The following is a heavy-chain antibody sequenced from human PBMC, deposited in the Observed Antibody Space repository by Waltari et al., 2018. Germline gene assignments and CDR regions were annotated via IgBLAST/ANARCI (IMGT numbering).Heavy chain of an antibody. CDR2: VHGSGRA. CDR1: GDSMSSSYW. D-gene: IGHD2-15*01. V-gene: IGHV4-4*02. J-gene: IGHJ4*02. Sequence: QLQLQESGPGLVKPSGTLSLTCAVSGDSMSSSYWWSWVRQPPGKGLEWIGQVHGSGRATYTPSFASRVTVSLDTPNNQFSLRVTSATAAATAIYYCARDRGRGLYLDSWGPGTLVAVSP. CDR3: ARDRGRGLYLDS.